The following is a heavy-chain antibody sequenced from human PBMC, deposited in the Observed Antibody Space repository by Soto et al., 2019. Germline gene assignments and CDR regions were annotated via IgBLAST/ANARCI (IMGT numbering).Heavy chain of an antibody. CDR3: AADGDYYYGMDV. V-gene: IGHV1-58*01. D-gene: IGHD4-17*01. CDR2: IVVGSGNT. Sequence: QMQLVQSGPEVKKPGTSVKVSCKASGFTFTSSAVQWVRQARGHRLEWIGWIVVGSGNTNYAQKFQERVTITRDMSTSTAYMELSSLTSEDTAVYYCAADGDYYYGMDVWGQGTTVTVSS. J-gene: IGHJ6*02. CDR1: GFTFTSSA.